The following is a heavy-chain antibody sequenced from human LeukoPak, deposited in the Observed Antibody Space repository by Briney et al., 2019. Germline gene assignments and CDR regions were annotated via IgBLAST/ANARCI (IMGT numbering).Heavy chain of an antibody. Sequence: SETLSLTCSVSDDSMISYHWSWIRQPPGKGLEWIGHIYYSGSTNYNPSLKSRVTISVDTSKNQFFLELSSVTAADTAMYYCARHSPAGSGSDRRPFDYWGQGTLVTVSS. CDR2: IYYSGST. CDR1: DDSMISYH. CDR3: ARHSPAGSGSDRRPFDY. V-gene: IGHV4-59*08. J-gene: IGHJ4*02. D-gene: IGHD3-10*01.